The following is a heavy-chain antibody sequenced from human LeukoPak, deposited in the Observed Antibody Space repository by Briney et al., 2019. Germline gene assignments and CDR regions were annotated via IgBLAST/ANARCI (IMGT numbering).Heavy chain of an antibody. V-gene: IGHV3-21*01. J-gene: IGHJ6*02. D-gene: IGHD5-12*01. CDR1: GFIFSNYG. Sequence: PGRSLRLSCAASGFIFSNYGMHWVRQAPGKGLEWVSSISSSSSYIYYADSVKGRFTISRDNAKNSLYLQMNSLRAEDTAVYYCASLGSSKVATYYYGMDVWGQGTTVTASS. CDR3: ASLGSSKVATYYYGMDV. CDR2: ISSSSSYI.